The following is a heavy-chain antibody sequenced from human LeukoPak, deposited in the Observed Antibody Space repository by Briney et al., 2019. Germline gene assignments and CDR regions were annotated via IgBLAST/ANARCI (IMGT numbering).Heavy chain of an antibody. Sequence: GGSLRLSCAASGFTFSNFAMSWVRQAPGKGLEWVSSITDSGVSTFYPDSLSGRFTISRDNSKNTLYLQMKNLRAADTATYYCAKMTDARGRYGSGSHWGQGTLVAVSS. CDR3: AKMTDARGRYGSGSH. D-gene: IGHD3-10*01. CDR2: ITDSGVST. J-gene: IGHJ4*01. V-gene: IGHV3-23*01. CDR1: GFTFSNFA.